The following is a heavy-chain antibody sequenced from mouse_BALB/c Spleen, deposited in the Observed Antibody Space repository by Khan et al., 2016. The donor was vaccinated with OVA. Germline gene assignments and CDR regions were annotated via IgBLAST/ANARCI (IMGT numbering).Heavy chain of an antibody. Sequence: QVQLKESGAELAKPGASVKMSCKASGYTFTTYWMHWIKQRPGQGLEWIGYINPSTGYSESTQKFKDKATLTADKSSRTAYMQLSSLTSEASAVYYGTTHGSIATRFGYWGQGTLVTVSA. V-gene: IGHV1-7*01. CDR2: INPSTGYS. J-gene: IGHJ3*01. CDR1: GYTFTTYW. CDR3: TTHGSIATRFGY. D-gene: IGHD1-1*01.